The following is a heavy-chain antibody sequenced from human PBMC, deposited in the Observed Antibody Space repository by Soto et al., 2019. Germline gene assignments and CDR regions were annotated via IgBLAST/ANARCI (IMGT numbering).Heavy chain of an antibody. CDR2: IYWDDDK. J-gene: IGHJ6*02. D-gene: IGHD2-21*02. Sequence: QITLKESGPTLVQPTQTLTLTCTFSAFSLSTGGVGVGWIRQPPGKALEWLALIYWDDDKRYSPSLRSRLTITKDTSKNQVVLTMTNVDPVDTATYYCIQSRCGGDCLQSYASYYYYGMDVWGQGTTVTVSS. V-gene: IGHV2-5*02. CDR1: AFSLSTGGVG. CDR3: IQSRCGGDCLQSYASYYYYGMDV.